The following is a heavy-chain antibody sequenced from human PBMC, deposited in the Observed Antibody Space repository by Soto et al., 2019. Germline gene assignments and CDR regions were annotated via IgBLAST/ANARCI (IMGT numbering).Heavy chain of an antibody. D-gene: IGHD3-10*01. CDR1: GFTFRSYA. V-gene: IGHV3-23*01. Sequence: RGGSLRLSCAASGFTFRSYAMSWVRQAPGKGLEWVSAISGSGGSTYYADSVKGRFTISRDNSKNTLYLQMNSLRAEDTAVYYCAGAYTSNNYYVSGSYAFDIWGQGTMVTVSS. CDR2: ISGSGGST. CDR3: AGAYTSNNYYVSGSYAFDI. J-gene: IGHJ3*02.